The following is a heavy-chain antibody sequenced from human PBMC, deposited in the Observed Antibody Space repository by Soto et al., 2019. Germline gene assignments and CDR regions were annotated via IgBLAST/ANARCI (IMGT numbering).Heavy chain of an antibody. CDR3: ARAMVVTQNWFDP. Sequence: SETLSLTCAVSGGSISSGGYYWSWIRQPPGKGLEWIGYIYYSGSTYYNPSLKSRVTISVDTSKNQFSLKLSSVTAADTAVYYCARAMVVTQNWFDPWGQGTLVTVSS. J-gene: IGHJ5*02. CDR1: GGSISSGGYY. CDR2: IYYSGST. D-gene: IGHD2-21*02. V-gene: IGHV4-30-4*01.